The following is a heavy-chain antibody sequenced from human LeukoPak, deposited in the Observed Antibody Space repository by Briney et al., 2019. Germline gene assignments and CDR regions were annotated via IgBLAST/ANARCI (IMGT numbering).Heavy chain of an antibody. D-gene: IGHD4-17*01. J-gene: IGHJ4*02. CDR3: ARGVNYGDLYYFDY. V-gene: IGHV4-59*01. Sequence: SETLSLTCTVSGGSISSYYWSWIRQPPGKGLEWIGYIYYSGSTNYNPSLKSRVTISVDTSKNQFSLKLSSVTAADTAVYYCARGVNYGDLYYFDYWGQGTLVTVSS. CDR2: IYYSGST. CDR1: GGSISSYY.